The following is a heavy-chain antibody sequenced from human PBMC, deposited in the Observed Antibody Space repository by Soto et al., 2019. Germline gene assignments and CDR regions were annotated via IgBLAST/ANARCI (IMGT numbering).Heavy chain of an antibody. V-gene: IGHV3-23*01. Sequence: GESLKISCAASGFTFSSYAMSWVRQAPGKGLEWVSAISGSGGSTYYADSVKGRFTISRDNSKNTLYLQMNSLRAEDTAVYYCAPPPRRFDPWGQGTLVTVSS. CDR1: GFTFSSYA. CDR3: APPPRRFDP. J-gene: IGHJ5*02. CDR2: ISGSGGST.